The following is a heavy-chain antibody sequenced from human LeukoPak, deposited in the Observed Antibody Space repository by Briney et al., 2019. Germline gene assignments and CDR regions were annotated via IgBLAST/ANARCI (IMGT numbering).Heavy chain of an antibody. CDR1: GFTFSSYA. CDR3: AKDPYAFYATPSDY. D-gene: IGHD2-8*01. J-gene: IGHJ4*02. V-gene: IGHV3-23*01. CDR2: ISGSGGST. Sequence: PGGSLRLSCAASGFTFSSYAMSWVRQAPGKGLEWVSAISGSGGSTYYADSVKGRFTISRDNSKNTLYLQMNSLRAEDTAAYYCAKDPYAFYATPSDYWGQGTLVTVSS.